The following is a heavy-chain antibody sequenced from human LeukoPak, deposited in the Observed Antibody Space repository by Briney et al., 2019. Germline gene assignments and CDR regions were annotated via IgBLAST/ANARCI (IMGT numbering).Heavy chain of an antibody. J-gene: IGHJ3*02. Sequence: ASVKVSCKASGYTFTSYGISWVRQAPGQGLEWMGWISAYNGNTNYAQKLQGRVTMTTDTSTSTAYMELRSLRSDDTAAYYCARDRELEWNDAFDIWGQGTMVTVSS. CDR2: ISAYNGNT. V-gene: IGHV1-18*01. CDR1: GYTFTSYG. CDR3: ARDRELEWNDAFDI. D-gene: IGHD1-1*01.